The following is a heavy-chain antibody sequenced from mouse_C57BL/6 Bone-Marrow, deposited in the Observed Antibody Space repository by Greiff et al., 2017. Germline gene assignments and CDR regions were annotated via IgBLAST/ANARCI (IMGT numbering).Heavy chain of an antibody. CDR3: ARGGALYFDY. CDR2: IYPGSGNT. CDR1: GYTFTDYY. J-gene: IGHJ2*01. V-gene: IGHV1-76*01. Sequence: VNVVESGAELVRPGASVKLSCKASGYTFTDYYINWVKQRPGQGLEWIARIYPGSGNTYYNEKFKGKATLTAEKSSSTAYMQLSSLTSEDSAVYFCARGGALYFDYWGQGTTLTVSS.